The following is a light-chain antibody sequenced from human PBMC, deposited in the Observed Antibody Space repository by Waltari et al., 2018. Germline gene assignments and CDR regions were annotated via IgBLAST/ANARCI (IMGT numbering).Light chain of an antibody. CDR3: ATWDDSLNGPV. J-gene: IGLJ2*01. CDR2: TTN. Sequence: QSVLTQPPSASGTPGPRVTISCSGNSSNTGNNILNWYQQLPGTAPKLRIYTTNQRPTGVPDRFSGSRSGTSAFLAISGLQSEDEADYYCATWDDSLNGPVFGGGTKLTVL. CDR1: SSNTGNNI. V-gene: IGLV1-44*01.